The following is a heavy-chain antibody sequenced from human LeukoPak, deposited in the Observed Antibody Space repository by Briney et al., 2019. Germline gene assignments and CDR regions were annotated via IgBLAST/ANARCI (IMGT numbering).Heavy chain of an antibody. CDR2: INNDGDNT. D-gene: IGHD1-14*01. CDR1: GFTFRTYA. J-gene: IGHJ6*02. V-gene: IGHV3-23*01. Sequence: PGGSLRLSCAASGFTFRTYAMSWVRQTPGKGLEWVSAINNDGDNTYYADSVKGRFSVSRDNSKNTLYLQMNSLRAEDTAVYYCAKDRTSKTARDGMDVWGQGTTVTVSS. CDR3: AKDRTSKTARDGMDV.